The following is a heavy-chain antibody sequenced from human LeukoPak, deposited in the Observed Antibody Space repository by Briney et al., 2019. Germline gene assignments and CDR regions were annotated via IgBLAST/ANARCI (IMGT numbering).Heavy chain of an antibody. D-gene: IGHD3-10*01. J-gene: IGHJ1*01. CDR1: GFTFSSYG. CDR3: AKDSKRLLWFGELLSYFQH. V-gene: IGHV3-30*18. CDR2: ISYDGSNK. Sequence: PGGSLRLSCAASGFTFSSYGMHWVRQAPGKGLEGVAVISYDGSNKYYADSVKGRFTISRDNSKNTLYLQMNSLRAEDTAVYYCAKDSKRLLWFGELLSYFQHWGQGTLVTVSS.